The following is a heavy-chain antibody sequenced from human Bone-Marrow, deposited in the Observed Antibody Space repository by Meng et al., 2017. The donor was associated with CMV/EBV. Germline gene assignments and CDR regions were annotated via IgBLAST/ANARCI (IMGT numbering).Heavy chain of an antibody. V-gene: IGHV1-8*01. J-gene: IGHJ4*02. D-gene: IGHD6-13*01. CDR2: MNPNSGNT. CDR1: GYTFTSYD. CDR3: ARGPAAGYYFDY. Sequence: ASVKVSCKASGYTFTSYDINWVRQATGQGLEWMGWMNPNSGNTGYAQKFQGRVTMTRNTSISTAYMELSSLRSEDTAVYYCARGPAAGYYFDYWGQGTLVTVSS.